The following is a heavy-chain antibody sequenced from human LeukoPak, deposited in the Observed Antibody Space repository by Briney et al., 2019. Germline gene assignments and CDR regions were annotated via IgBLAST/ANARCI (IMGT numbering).Heavy chain of an antibody. V-gene: IGHV3-48*03. CDR1: GFTFSSYE. CDR3: ARAVVGYSDYEETYGYDYYYGMDV. D-gene: IGHD5-12*01. Sequence: PGGSLRLSCAASGFTFSSYEMNWVRQAPGKGLEWVSYISSSGSTIYYADSVKGRFTISRDNAKNSLYLQMNSLRAEDTAVYYCARAVVGYSDYEETYGYDYYYGMDVWGKGTTVTVSS. J-gene: IGHJ6*04. CDR2: ISSSGSTI.